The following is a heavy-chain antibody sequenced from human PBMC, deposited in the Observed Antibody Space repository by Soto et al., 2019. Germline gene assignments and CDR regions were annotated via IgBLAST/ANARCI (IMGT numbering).Heavy chain of an antibody. D-gene: IGHD2-8*02. Sequence: AGESLKVSCKGAGENFANLWIGWLRQMPGKGLEWMGMIFPGDSDTKNSPSLEGQITMSVDESDSSAYLQWRSLKASDTAIYYCAAGYSTGLDAFDIWGQGTMVTVSS. CDR2: IFPGDSDT. CDR3: AAGYSTGLDAFDI. CDR1: GENFANLW. V-gene: IGHV5-51*01. J-gene: IGHJ3*02.